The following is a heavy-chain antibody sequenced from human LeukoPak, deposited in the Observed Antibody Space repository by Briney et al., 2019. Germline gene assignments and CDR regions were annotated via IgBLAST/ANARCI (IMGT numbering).Heavy chain of an antibody. Sequence: ASVKVSCEASGYTFNAYYMHWVRQAPGQGLEWLGWINPKSGGTNYAQRFQARVTMTRDTSISTAFMELSRLTSDDTAAYYCAREGITTGRTAGAFDVWGQGTVVTVSS. CDR3: AREGITTGRTAGAFDV. V-gene: IGHV1-2*02. CDR1: GYTFNAYY. CDR2: INPKSGGT. D-gene: IGHD1-1*01. J-gene: IGHJ3*01.